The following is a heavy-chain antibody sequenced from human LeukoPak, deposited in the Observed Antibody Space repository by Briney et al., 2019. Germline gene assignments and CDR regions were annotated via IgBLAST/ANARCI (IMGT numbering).Heavy chain of an antibody. D-gene: IGHD2-21*01. Sequence: SETLSLTCAVYGGSFSGYYWSWIRQPPGKGLEWIGEINHSGSTNYNPSLKSRVTISVDTSKNQFSLKLSSVTAADTAVYYCARGHTVILYWGQGTLVTVSS. V-gene: IGHV4-34*01. CDR3: ARGHTVILY. J-gene: IGHJ4*02. CDR2: INHSGST. CDR1: GGSFSGYY.